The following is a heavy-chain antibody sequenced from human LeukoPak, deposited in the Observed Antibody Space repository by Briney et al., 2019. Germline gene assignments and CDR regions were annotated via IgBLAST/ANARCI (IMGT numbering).Heavy chain of an antibody. Sequence: ASVKVSCKASGYTFTSYAISWVRQAPGQGLEWMGRIIPILGIANYAQKFQGRVTITADKSTSTAYMELSSLRSEDTAVYYCASPLPRYSGSYEAAFDIWGQGTMVTVSS. V-gene: IGHV1-69*04. CDR1: GYTFTSYA. CDR3: ASPLPRYSGSYEAAFDI. D-gene: IGHD1-26*01. CDR2: IIPILGIA. J-gene: IGHJ3*02.